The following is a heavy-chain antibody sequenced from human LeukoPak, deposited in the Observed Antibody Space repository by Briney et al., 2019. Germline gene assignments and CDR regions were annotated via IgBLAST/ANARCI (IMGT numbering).Heavy chain of an antibody. D-gene: IGHD7-27*01. CDR1: GGSISGYY. CDR2: ISYTGSA. CDR3: ARDKQPGDY. V-gene: IGHV4-59*01. Sequence: PSETLSLTCTVSGGSISGYYWSWIRQPPGKGLEWIAYISYTGSATYNPSLKSRVTISVDRSKNQFSLKLTSVTAADTAMYYCARDKQPGDYWGQGTLVTVSS. J-gene: IGHJ4*02.